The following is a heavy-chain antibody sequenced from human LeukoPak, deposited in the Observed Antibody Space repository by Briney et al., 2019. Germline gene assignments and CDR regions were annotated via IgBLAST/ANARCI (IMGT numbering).Heavy chain of an antibody. CDR2: MSYSGST. Sequence: SETLSLTCTVSGGSISSGPYYWGWIRQPPGKGLEWIGSMSYSGSTYYNPSLKSRVTISVDTSKNQFSLKLSSVTAADTAVYYCARICSSTSCLVDYWGQGTLVTVSS. CDR1: GGSISSGPYY. V-gene: IGHV4-39*01. D-gene: IGHD2-2*01. CDR3: ARICSSTSCLVDY. J-gene: IGHJ4*02.